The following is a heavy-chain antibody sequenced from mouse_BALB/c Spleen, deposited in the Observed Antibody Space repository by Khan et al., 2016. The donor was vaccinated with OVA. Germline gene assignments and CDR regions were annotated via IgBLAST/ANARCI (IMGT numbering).Heavy chain of an antibody. J-gene: IGHJ3*01. CDR3: ARWFAY. Sequence: EVQLQESGPGLVKPSQSLSLTCTVTGYSITSDYAWNWIRQFPGNKLEWMGFITYTGKTRYIPPLKGRISITRDTSKNQFFLQLNSVTTEDTATYYCARWFAYWGQGTLVTVSA. CDR2: ITYTGKT. CDR1: GYSITSDYA. V-gene: IGHV3-2*02.